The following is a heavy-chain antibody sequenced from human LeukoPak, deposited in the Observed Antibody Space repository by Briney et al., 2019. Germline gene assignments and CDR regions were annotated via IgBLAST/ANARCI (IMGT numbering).Heavy chain of an antibody. J-gene: IGHJ4*02. CDR1: GGSISSYY. CDR2: IYYSGRT. D-gene: IGHD5-18*01. V-gene: IGHV4-59*01. Sequence: SETLSLTCSVSGGSISSYYWGWIRQPPGKGLEWIGYIYYSGRTNYNPSLKSRVTISVDTSKNQFSLTLSSVTAADTAVYYCARGQKYRNGYTVTELGSGYFDYWGQGTLVTASS. CDR3: ARGQKYRNGYTVTELGSGYFDY.